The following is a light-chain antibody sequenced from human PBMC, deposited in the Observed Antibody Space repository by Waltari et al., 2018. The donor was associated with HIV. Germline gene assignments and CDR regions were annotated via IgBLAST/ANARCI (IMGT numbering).Light chain of an antibody. Sequence: QSALTQPPSVSGFPGQSIAIACTGTSNDVGGYNHVSWYQKHPGKAPKLILYDVNCRPSGVSYRFSGSKSGNSASLTISGLQVDDEADYYCASYTISGSLVFGGPTTLTVL. J-gene: IGLJ3*02. CDR3: ASYTISGSLV. V-gene: IGLV2-14*03. CDR1: SNDVGGYNH. CDR2: DVN.